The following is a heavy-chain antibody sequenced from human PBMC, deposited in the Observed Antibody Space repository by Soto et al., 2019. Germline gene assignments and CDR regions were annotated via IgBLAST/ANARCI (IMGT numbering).Heavy chain of an antibody. CDR1: GFTFSSYT. CDR2: ISYNGRNI. CDR3: ARAHASGSYHFDY. V-gene: IGHV3-30*04. J-gene: IGHJ4*02. D-gene: IGHD1-26*01. Sequence: PGGSLRLSCAASGFTFSSYTMPWVRQAPGKGLEWVAVISYNGRNIYYADSVKGRFTISRDNSRNMLYLQMNSLTPEDTAVYYCARAHASGSYHFDYWGQGTLVTVSS.